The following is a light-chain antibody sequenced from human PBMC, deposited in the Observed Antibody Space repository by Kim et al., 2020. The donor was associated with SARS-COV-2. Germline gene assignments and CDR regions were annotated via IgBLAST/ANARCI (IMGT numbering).Light chain of an antibody. CDR3: SSYTSSSTPYV. CDR2: DVS. CDR1: SMDVGGYNY. J-gene: IGLJ1*01. V-gene: IGLV2-14*03. Sequence: SITISCTGTSMDVGGYNYVSWYQHHPGKAPKLMIYDVSNRPSGVSNRFSGSKSGNTASLTISGLQAEDEADYYCSSYTSSSTPYVFGTGTKVTVL.